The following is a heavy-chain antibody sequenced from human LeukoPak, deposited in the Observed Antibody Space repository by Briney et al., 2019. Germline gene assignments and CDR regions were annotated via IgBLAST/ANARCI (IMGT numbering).Heavy chain of an antibody. CDR1: GSSISNYY. D-gene: IGHD6-19*01. J-gene: IGHJ4*02. CDR2: IYTSGGT. CDR3: ARAAEYSSGWYLFDY. Sequence: SESLSLTCTVSGSSISNYYWTWIRQPAGKGLEWIGRIYTSGGTNYNPSLKTRVTMSVDTSKNQVSLKLSSVTAADTAMYYCARAAEYSSGWYLFDYWGQGILVTVSA. V-gene: IGHV4-4*07.